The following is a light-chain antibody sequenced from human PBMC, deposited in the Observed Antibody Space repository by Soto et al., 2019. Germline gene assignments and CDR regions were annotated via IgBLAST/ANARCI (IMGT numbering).Light chain of an antibody. CDR1: SSKIGAGSD. CDR3: QTYDSSLSGLYV. V-gene: IGLV1-40*01. CDR2: GNT. Sequence: QTVVTQPPSISGAPGQRVTISCTGSSSKIGAGSDVHWYHQLPGTAPKLLIYGNTNRPSGVPDRFSGSKSGTSASLAIAGLQTEDEGDYYCQTYDSSLSGLYVFGTGTNLTVL. J-gene: IGLJ1*01.